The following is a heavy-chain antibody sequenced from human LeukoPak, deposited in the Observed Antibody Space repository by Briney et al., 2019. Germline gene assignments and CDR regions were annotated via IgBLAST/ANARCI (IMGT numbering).Heavy chain of an antibody. CDR1: GGSISSSSYY. J-gene: IGHJ5*02. D-gene: IGHD3-22*01. CDR2: IYYSGST. Sequence: PSETLSLTCTVSGGSISSSSYYWGWIRQPPGKGLEWIGSIYYSGSTYYNPSLKSRVTISVDTSKNQFSLKLSSVTAADTAVYYCARDYDSSGYYYPWGQGTLVTVSS. CDR3: ARDYDSSGYYYP. V-gene: IGHV4-39*07.